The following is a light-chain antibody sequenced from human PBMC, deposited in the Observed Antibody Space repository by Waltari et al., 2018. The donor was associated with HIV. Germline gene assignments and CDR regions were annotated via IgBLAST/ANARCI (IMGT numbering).Light chain of an antibody. V-gene: IGKV1-39*01. CDR1: ESVSTY. J-gene: IGKJ3*01. CDR3: QQSYSLPRS. CDR2: GAS. Sequence: DIQLTQSPPSLSATVGDRITVTCRANESVSTYLNWYQEKPGKAPRLLIYGASSLQSGVPSWFSGRGSGTDFILTISSLHPDDCAVYYCQQSYSLPRSFGPGSKVDIK.